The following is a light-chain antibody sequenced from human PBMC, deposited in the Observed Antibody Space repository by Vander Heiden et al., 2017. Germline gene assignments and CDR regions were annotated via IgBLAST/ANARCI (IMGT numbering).Light chain of an antibody. CDR1: SSDVGGYNY. CDR2: DVS. J-gene: IGLJ3*02. Sequence: QSPLPQPASVSGSPGQSTTICCTGTSSDVGGYNYVSWYQQRPGKAPELMIYDVSPRPSGVSNRFSGSKSGNTASLTISGLQAEDEADYYCSAYTSSHTLVFGGGTKLTVL. V-gene: IGLV2-14*03. CDR3: SAYTSSHTLV.